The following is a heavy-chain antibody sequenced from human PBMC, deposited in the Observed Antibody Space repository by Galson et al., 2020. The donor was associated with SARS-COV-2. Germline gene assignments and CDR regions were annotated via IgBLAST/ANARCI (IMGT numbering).Heavy chain of an antibody. D-gene: IGHD1-20*01. CDR3: ARDYNWNDGDAFDI. CDR1: GGSIGSGSYY. Sequence: SETLSLTCTVSGGSIGSGSYYWTWIRQPAGKGLEWIGRVYTGGITNYSPSLKSRVTISIDTSQNQFSLKLTSVTAADTAVYYCARDYNWNDGDAFDIWGQGTMVTVSS. V-gene: IGHV4-61*02. CDR2: VYTGGIT. J-gene: IGHJ3*02.